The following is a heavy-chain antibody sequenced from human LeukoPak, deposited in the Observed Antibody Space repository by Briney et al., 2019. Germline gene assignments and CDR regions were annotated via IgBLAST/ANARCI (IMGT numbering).Heavy chain of an antibody. V-gene: IGHV5-51*01. J-gene: IGHJ4*02. CDR2: IYPGDSDR. CDR3: ARRHYYDSSGYYYPLDY. D-gene: IGHD3-22*01. Sequence: HGESLKISCKSSGYTFISYWIGWVRQMPGKGLEWMAIIYPGDSDRRYSPSFQGQVTISVDKSISTVYLQWGSLKASDTAIYYCARRHYYDSSGYYYPLDYWGQGTLVTVSS. CDR1: GYTFISYW.